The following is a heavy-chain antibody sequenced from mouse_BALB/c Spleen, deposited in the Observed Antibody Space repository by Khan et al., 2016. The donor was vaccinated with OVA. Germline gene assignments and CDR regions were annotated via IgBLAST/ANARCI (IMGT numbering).Heavy chain of an antibody. CDR2: INPSNGGT. CDR1: GYTFTSYY. D-gene: IGHD3-1*01. Sequence: QVQLKQSGAELVKPGASVKLSCKASGYTFTSYYMYWLKQRPGQGLEWIGEINPSNGGTNFNEKFKSKATLTVEKSSSTAYKQLSSLKSEDSAVYYCTRRGTARATLWFAYWGQGTLVTVSA. J-gene: IGHJ3*01. CDR3: TRRGTARATLWFAY. V-gene: IGHV1S81*02.